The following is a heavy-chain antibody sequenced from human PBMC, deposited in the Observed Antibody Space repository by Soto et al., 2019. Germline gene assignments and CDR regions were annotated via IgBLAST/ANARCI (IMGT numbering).Heavy chain of an antibody. CDR3: VSSRSAIYGDALDV. Sequence: SETLSLTCSVSGGSISSYFRNWLRQSPGKGLEWIGYIYDDGTTDYNPSLKSRVTILLDMSKNQFSLKLSSVTAADTAVYYCVSSRSAIYGDALDVWGQGTMVTVSS. CDR2: IYDDGTT. D-gene: IGHD2-2*01. CDR1: GGSISSYF. J-gene: IGHJ3*01. V-gene: IGHV4-59*03.